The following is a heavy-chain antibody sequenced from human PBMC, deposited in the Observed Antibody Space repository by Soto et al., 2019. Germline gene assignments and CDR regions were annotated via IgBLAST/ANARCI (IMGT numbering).Heavy chain of an antibody. D-gene: IGHD3-3*01. CDR2: IGTAGDT. J-gene: IGHJ6*02. Sequence: PGGSLRLSCAASGFTFSSYDMHWVRQATGKGLEWVSAIGTAGDTYYPGSVKGRFTISRENAKNSLYLQMNSLRAGDTAVYYCARATNDRSLGWSGYYPFYYYYGMDVWGQGTTVTVSS. CDR3: ARATNDRSLGWSGYYPFYYYYGMDV. V-gene: IGHV3-13*01. CDR1: GFTFSSYD.